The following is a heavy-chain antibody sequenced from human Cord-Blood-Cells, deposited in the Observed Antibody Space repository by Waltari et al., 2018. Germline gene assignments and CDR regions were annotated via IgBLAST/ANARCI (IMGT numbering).Heavy chain of an antibody. D-gene: IGHD3-16*01. Sequence: QVQLQQWGAGLLKPSETLSLTCAVYGGSFSGYYWSWIRQPPGKGLEGIGEINHSGSTNDNPSRNGRVTISVDTSKNQFSLKLSSVTAADTAVYYCARHGGPLGYFDYWGQGTLVTVSS. V-gene: IGHV4-34*01. J-gene: IGHJ4*02. CDR3: ARHGGPLGYFDY. CDR1: GGSFSGYY. CDR2: INHSGST.